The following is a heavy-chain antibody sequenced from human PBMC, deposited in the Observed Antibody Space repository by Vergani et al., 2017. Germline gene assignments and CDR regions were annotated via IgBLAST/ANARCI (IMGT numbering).Heavy chain of an antibody. CDR2: INHSGST. CDR1: GGSFSGYY. D-gene: IGHD2-2*01. V-gene: IGHV4-34*01. J-gene: IGHJ6*03. CDR3: ARSPNCSSTSCPHHYYYMDV. Sequence: QVQLQQWGAGLLKPSETLSLTCAVYGGSFSGYYWSWIRQPPGKGLEWIGEINHSGSTNYNPSLKSRVTISVDTSKNQFSLKLSSVTAADTAVYYCARSPNCSSTSCPHHYYYMDVWGKGTTVTVSS.